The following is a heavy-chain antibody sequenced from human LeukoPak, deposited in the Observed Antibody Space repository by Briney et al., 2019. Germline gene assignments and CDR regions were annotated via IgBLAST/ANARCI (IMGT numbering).Heavy chain of an antibody. J-gene: IGHJ4*02. Sequence: PGGSLRLSCAASGFTFNNYAMSWVRQAPGKGLEWVSIISGSGGTTYYAESVKGRFTISRDKSKNTLYLQMNSLRAEDTAIYYCAKGQIEVYDFWSGYYSPFDYWGQGTLVTVSS. CDR1: GFTFNNYA. CDR2: ISGSGGTT. V-gene: IGHV3-23*01. D-gene: IGHD3-3*01. CDR3: AKGQIEVYDFWSGYYSPFDY.